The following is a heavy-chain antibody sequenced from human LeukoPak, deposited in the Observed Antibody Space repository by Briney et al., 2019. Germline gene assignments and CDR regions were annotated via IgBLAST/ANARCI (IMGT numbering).Heavy chain of an antibody. CDR1: GFSLSSHC. J-gene: IGHJ6*03. Sequence: PGGSLRLSCAVSGFSLSSHCLNWVRQAPGKGLEWVAYIGTNGRPIYYADSVKGRFTVSRDNAKNSQYLQIDNVRADDTAVYFCEGAQRSSDFWTAYCSMDLWGKGTTVIVSS. V-gene: IGHV3-48*01. D-gene: IGHD3/OR15-3a*01. CDR3: EGAQRSSDFWTAYCSMDL. CDR2: IGTNGRPI.